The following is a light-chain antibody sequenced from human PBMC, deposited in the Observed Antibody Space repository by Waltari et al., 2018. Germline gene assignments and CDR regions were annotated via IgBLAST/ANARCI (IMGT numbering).Light chain of an antibody. CDR3: QHYDRSPCI. Sequence: VLTQSPGSLSLSPGERAILSCTASQSISSGTLFWYQQKRGQAPRLVIYGADRRASGIPDRFSGSGSGTDFTLIISRLEPEDSAVYYCQHYDRSPCIFGQGTNIEIK. V-gene: IGKV3-20*01. CDR2: GAD. J-gene: IGKJ2*02. CDR1: QSISSGT.